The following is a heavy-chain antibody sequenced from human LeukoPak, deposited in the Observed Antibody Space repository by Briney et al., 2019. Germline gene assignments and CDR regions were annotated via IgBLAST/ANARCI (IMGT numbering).Heavy chain of an antibody. D-gene: IGHD3-22*01. Sequence: SETLSLTCTVSGGSISSSSYYWGWIRQPPGKGLEWIGSIYYSGSTYYNSSLKSRVTISVDTSKNQFSLKLSSVTAADTAVYYCARHPSRTYYYDSSGLNWGQGTLVTVSS. J-gene: IGHJ4*02. CDR2: IYYSGST. CDR1: GGSISSSSYY. V-gene: IGHV4-39*01. CDR3: ARHPSRTYYYDSSGLN.